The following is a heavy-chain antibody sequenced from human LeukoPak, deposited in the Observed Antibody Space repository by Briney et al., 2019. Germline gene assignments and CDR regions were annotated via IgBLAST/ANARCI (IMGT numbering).Heavy chain of an antibody. CDR3: ARAMRYEKSLDY. Sequence: SETLSLTCTVSGGSISSYYWSWIRQPPGKGLEWIGYIYYSGSTNYNPSLKSRVTISVDTSKNQFSLELSSVTAADTAVYYCARAMRYEKSLDYWGQGTLVTVSS. J-gene: IGHJ4*02. CDR2: IYYSGST. V-gene: IGHV4-59*01. D-gene: IGHD3-3*01. CDR1: GGSISSYY.